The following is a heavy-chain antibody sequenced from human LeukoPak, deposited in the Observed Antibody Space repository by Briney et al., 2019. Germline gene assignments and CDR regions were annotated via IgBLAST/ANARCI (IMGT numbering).Heavy chain of an antibody. V-gene: IGHV3-11*01. CDR1: GFTFSDYN. D-gene: IGHD5-18*01. CDR2: ISSSGSTI. J-gene: IGHJ6*03. CDR3: AKFDGVQLWSPSYYYYMDV. Sequence: PGGSLRLSCAASGFTFSDYNMRWIRQAPGKGLEWVSYISSSGSTIYYADSVKGRFTISRDNAKNSLYLQMSSLRAEDTAVYYCAKFDGVQLWSPSYYYYMDVWGKGTTVTVSS.